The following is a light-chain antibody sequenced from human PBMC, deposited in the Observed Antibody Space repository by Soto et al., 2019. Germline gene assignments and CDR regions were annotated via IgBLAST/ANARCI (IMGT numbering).Light chain of an antibody. V-gene: IGKV1-5*01. CDR1: QSISSW. CDR3: QHYNSYSVT. Sequence: DIQMTQSPSTLSASVGDRVTITCRASQSISSWLAWYQQKPGKAPKLLIYHASNLESGVPSRFSGSGSGTEFTLTIRSLQPDDFATYFCQHYNSYSVTFGQGTKVDIK. J-gene: IGKJ1*01. CDR2: HAS.